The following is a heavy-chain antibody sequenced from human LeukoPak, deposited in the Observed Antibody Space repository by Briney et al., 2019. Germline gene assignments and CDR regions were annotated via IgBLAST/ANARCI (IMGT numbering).Heavy chain of an antibody. CDR2: ISRSSTYI. D-gene: IGHD3-22*01. CDR1: RFTFSPYS. CDR3: AKDMDSSGYYYWYFDL. J-gene: IGHJ2*01. V-gene: IGHV3-21*04. Sequence: GGSLRLSCAASRFTFSPYSMSWVRQAPGKGLEWVSSISRSSTYIYYADSVKGRFTISRDNSKNTLYLQMNSLRAEDTAVYYCAKDMDSSGYYYWYFDLWGRGTLVTVSS.